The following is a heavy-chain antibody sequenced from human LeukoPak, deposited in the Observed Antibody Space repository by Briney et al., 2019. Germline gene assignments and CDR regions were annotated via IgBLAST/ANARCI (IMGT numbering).Heavy chain of an antibody. V-gene: IGHV3-74*01. J-gene: IGHJ4*02. CDR2: ISHDGII. D-gene: IGHD5-24*01. Sequence: GGSLSLSCETAGFTFSSYVMHWVRRTSGKGLVWVSRISHDGIISYADSVKGRFTISRDNARNTLTLQMNSLIVEDTAVFFCARDWVYKIDYWGRGTLVTVSS. CDR3: ARDWVYKIDY. CDR1: GFTFSSYV.